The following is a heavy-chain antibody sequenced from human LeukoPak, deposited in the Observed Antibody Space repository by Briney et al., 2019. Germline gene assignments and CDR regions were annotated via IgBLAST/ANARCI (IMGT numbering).Heavy chain of an antibody. J-gene: IGHJ5*02. CDR3: ARDPGGSYGRDWFDP. CDR2: ISAYNGNT. V-gene: IGHV1-18*01. D-gene: IGHD1-26*01. CDR1: GYTFTSYG. Sequence: ASVKVSCKASGYTFTSYGISWVRQAPGQGLEWMGWISAYNGNTNYAQKLQGRVTMTTDISTSTAYMELRSLRSDDTAVYYCARDPGGSYGRDWFDPWGQGTLVTVSS.